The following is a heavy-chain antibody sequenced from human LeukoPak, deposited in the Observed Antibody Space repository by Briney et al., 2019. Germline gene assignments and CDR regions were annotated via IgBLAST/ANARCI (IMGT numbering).Heavy chain of an antibody. V-gene: IGHV3-23*01. CDR1: GFTFSSYA. Sequence: GGSLRLSCAASGFTFSSYAMSWVRQAPGKGLEWVSDISGSSSTTYYADSVKGRFAISRDKSKNTLFLQMNSLRAEDTAVYYCAKDQTPMSTVTTVFDYWGQGTLVTVSS. J-gene: IGHJ4*02. CDR2: ISGSSSTT. CDR3: AKDQTPMSTVTTVFDY. D-gene: IGHD4-17*01.